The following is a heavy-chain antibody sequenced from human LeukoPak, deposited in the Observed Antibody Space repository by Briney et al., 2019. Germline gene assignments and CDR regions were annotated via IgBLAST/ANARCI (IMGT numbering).Heavy chain of an antibody. CDR2: INDSGGST. V-gene: IGHV3-23*01. D-gene: IGHD6-13*01. CDR3: AKGYSSSWSAPDV. CDR1: GFTFSSYA. J-gene: IGHJ6*04. Sequence: PGGSLRLSCAASGFTFSSYAMSWARQAPGKGLEWVSGINDSGGSTYYADSVMGRFTISRDNSKNTLYLQVNSLRAEDTAVYYCAKGYSSSWSAPDVWGEGTTVTVSS.